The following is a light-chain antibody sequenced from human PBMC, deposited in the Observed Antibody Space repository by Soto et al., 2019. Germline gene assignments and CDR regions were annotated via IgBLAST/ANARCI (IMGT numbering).Light chain of an antibody. J-gene: IGLJ2*01. CDR2: GNN. Sequence: QPVLTQPPSVSGAPGQRVTISCTGSSSNFGAGYDVHWYQQLPGTAPKLLIYGNNNRPSGVPDRFSGSKSGTSASLAITGLQAEDEADYYCHSYDSSLSGSKVVFGGGTKLTVL. V-gene: IGLV1-40*01. CDR1: SSNFGAGYD. CDR3: HSYDSSLSGSKVV.